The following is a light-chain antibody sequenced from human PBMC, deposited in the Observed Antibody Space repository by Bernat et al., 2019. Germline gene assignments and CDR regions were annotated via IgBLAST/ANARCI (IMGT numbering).Light chain of an antibody. CDR3: SSYAGNSLV. J-gene: IGLJ3*02. CDR2: EVT. V-gene: IGLV2-8*01. Sequence: QSALTQPPSASGSPGQSVTISCTGTSSDVGGYNYVFWYQQHPGKAPKLMISEVTKRPSGVPDRFSGSKSGNTASLTVSGLPAEDEADYYCSSYAGNSLVFGGGTKVTVL. CDR1: SSDVGGYNY.